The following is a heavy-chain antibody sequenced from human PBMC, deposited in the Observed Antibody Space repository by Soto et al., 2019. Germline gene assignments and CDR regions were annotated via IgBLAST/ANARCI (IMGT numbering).Heavy chain of an antibody. CDR1: GGSISSGGYY. CDR2: IYYSGST. V-gene: IGHV4-31*03. CDR3: XXXXXXXXXXXY. J-gene: IGHJ4*02. Sequence: QVQLQESGPGLVKPSQTLSLTCTVSGGSISSGGYYWSWIRQHPGKGLEWIGYIYYSGSTYYNPSLKSRVTISVDTSKNQFSLKLSSVTAADTAVXXXXXXXXXXXXXXYWGQGTLVTVSS.